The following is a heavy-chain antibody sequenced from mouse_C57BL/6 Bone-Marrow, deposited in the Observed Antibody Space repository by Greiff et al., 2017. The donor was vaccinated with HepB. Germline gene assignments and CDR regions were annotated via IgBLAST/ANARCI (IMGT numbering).Heavy chain of an antibody. V-gene: IGHV5-17*01. J-gene: IGHJ2*01. CDR1: GFTFSDYG. CDR2: ISSGSSTI. D-gene: IGHD2-2*01. Sequence: EVKLVESGGGLVKPGGSLKLSCAASGFTFSDYGMHWVRQAPEKGLEWVAYISSGSSTIYYADTVKGRFTISRDNAKNTLFLQMTSLRSEDTAMYYCASKPLWLRQTGFDYWGQGTTLTVSS. CDR3: ASKPLWLRQTGFDY.